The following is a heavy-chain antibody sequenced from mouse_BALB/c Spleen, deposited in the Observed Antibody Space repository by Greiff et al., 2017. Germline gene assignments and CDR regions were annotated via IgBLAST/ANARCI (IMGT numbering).Heavy chain of an antibody. V-gene: IGHV5-6-3*01. CDR3: ARDQNYRYDGWFAY. Sequence: EVHLVESGGGLVQPGGSLKLSCAASGFTFSSYGMSWVRQTPDKRLELVATINSNGGSTYYPDSVKGRFTISRDNVKNTLYLQMSSLKSEDTAMYYCARDQNYRYDGWFAYWGQGTLVTVSA. CDR2: INSNGGST. D-gene: IGHD2-14*01. CDR1: GFTFSSYG. J-gene: IGHJ3*01.